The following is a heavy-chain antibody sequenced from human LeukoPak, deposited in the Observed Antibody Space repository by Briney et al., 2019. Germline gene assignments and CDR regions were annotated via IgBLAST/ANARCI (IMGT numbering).Heavy chain of an antibody. CDR1: GGSISSGSYY. CDR2: IYTSGST. Sequence: KSSQTLSLTCTVSGGSISSGSYYWSWIRQPAWKGLEWIGRIYTSGSTNYNPSLKSRVTISVDTSKNQFSLKLSSVTAADTAVYYCAISGSYYGYYFDYWGQGTLVTVSS. J-gene: IGHJ4*02. V-gene: IGHV4-61*02. CDR3: AISGSYYGYYFDY. D-gene: IGHD1-26*01.